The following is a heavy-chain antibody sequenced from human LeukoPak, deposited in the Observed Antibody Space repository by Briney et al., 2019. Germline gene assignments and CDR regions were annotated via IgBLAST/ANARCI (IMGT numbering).Heavy chain of an antibody. CDR3: AREGATGSRGYYYYYMDV. V-gene: IGHV1-18*01. Sequence: ASVKVSCKASGYTFTSYGISWVRQAPGQGLEWMGWISAYNGNTNYAQKLQGRVTMTTDTSTSTAYMELRSLRSDDTAVYYCAREGATGSRGYYYYYMDVWGKGTTVTVSS. J-gene: IGHJ6*03. CDR2: ISAYNGNT. CDR1: GYTFTSYG. D-gene: IGHD5-24*01.